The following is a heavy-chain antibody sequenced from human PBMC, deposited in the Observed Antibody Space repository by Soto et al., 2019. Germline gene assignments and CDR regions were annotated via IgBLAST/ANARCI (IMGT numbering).Heavy chain of an antibody. J-gene: IGHJ4*02. D-gene: IGHD2-2*01. V-gene: IGHV3-23*01. Sequence: PGGSLRLSCGASGFTFGTTDMSWVRQAPGEGLEWVSTIDGSGGITYYADSVKGRFTISRDNSRNTVYLQMNSLRGDDTALYYCVNNSGFSSTRGQGALVTVSS. CDR2: IDGSGGIT. CDR3: VNNSGFSST. CDR1: GFTFGTTD.